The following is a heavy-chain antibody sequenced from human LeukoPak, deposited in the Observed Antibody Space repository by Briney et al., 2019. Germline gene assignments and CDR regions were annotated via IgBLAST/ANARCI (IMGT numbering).Heavy chain of an antibody. CDR3: ARDLRELRAFDI. Sequence: AGSLTLSCAASGFTFSSYEMNWVRQAQGQGLEWVSYISSSGSTIYYAGSVNGRFTISRDNSKNSLYLQMNSLRAEDTAVYYCARDLRELRAFDIWGQGTMVTVSS. CDR2: ISSSGSTI. J-gene: IGHJ3*02. V-gene: IGHV3-48*03. D-gene: IGHD1-26*01. CDR1: GFTFSSYE.